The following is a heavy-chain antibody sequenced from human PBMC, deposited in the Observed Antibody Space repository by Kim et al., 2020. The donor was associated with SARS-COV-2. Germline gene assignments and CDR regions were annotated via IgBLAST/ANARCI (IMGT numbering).Heavy chain of an antibody. J-gene: IGHJ6*02. CDR2: INPNSGGT. Sequence: ASVKVSCKASGYTFTGYYMHWVRQAPGQGLEWMGWINPNSGGTNYAQKFQGWVTMTRDTSISTAYMELSRLRSDDTAVYYCAREDLAVAVLYYYGMDVWGQGTTVTVSS. V-gene: IGHV1-2*04. CDR1: GYTFTGYY. D-gene: IGHD6-13*01. CDR3: AREDLAVAVLYYYGMDV.